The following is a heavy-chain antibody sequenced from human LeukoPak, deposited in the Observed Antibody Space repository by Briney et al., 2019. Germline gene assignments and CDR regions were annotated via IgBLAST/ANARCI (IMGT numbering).Heavy chain of an antibody. D-gene: IGHD3-3*01. V-gene: IGHV4-59*01. CDR3: ARAASFGVVIS. Sequence: PSETLSLTCTVSGGSIRSYYWGWIRQPPGKGLEWIGYIYYSGSTNYNPSLKSRVTISVDTSKNQFSLKLSSVIAADTAVYYCARAASFGVVISWGQGTLVTVSS. CDR1: GGSIRSYY. J-gene: IGHJ4*02. CDR2: IYYSGST.